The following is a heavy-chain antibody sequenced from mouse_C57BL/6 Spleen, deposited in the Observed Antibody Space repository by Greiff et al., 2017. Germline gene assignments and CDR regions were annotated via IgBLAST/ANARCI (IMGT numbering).Heavy chain of an antibody. Sequence: VQLQQPGTELVKPGASVKLSCKASGYTFTIYWMHWVKQRPGQGLEWIGNINPSNGGTNYNEKFKSKATLTVDKSSSTAYMQLSSLTSEDSAVYYCARSYSNYEAWFAYWGQGTLVTVSA. CDR2: INPSNGGT. CDR3: ARSYSNYEAWFAY. D-gene: IGHD2-5*01. CDR1: GYTFTIYW. V-gene: IGHV1-53*01. J-gene: IGHJ3*01.